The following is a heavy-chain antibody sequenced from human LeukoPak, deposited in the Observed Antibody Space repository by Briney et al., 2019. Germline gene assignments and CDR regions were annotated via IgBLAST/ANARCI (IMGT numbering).Heavy chain of an antibody. CDR1: GGSFNAYY. CDR3: ARIGEVWGFRGLEV. D-gene: IGHD3-10*01. Sequence: SETLSLTCGVTGGSFNAYYWTWIRQAPAKGQEWIGEINNSGKTNYNLSLKSRVTISVDTSKSQFSLNLTSVTAAATAVYFCARIGEVWGFRGLEVWGEG. V-gene: IGHV4-34*01. J-gene: IGHJ6*01. CDR2: INNSGKT.